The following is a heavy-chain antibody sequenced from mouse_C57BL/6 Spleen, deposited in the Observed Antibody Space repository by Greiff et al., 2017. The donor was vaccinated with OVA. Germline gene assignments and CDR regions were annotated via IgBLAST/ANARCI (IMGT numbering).Heavy chain of an antibody. CDR1: GFTFSSYT. D-gene: IGHD2-3*01. CDR3: ASPYDGYGGFAY. J-gene: IGHJ3*01. V-gene: IGHV5-9*01. CDR2: ISGGGGNT. Sequence: EVKLVESGGGLVKPGGSLKLSCAASGFTFSSYTMSWVRQTPEKRLEWVATISGGGGNTYYPDSVKGRFTISRDNAKNTLYLQMSSLRAEDTALYYCASPYDGYGGFAYWGQGTLVTVSA.